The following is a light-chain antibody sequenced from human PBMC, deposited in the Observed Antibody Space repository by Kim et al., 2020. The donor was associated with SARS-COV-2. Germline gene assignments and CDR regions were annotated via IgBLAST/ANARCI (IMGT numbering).Light chain of an antibody. Sequence: EIVLTQSPGILSLSPGERATLSCRASQSVSNNYLAWYQQKPGQAPRLLIYGASSRAAGIPDRFSGSGSGTDFTLTLSRLEPEDFAMYYCQQYGTSPPWTFGQGTKVEIK. CDR3: QQYGTSPPWT. V-gene: IGKV3-20*01. CDR1: QSVSNNY. CDR2: GAS. J-gene: IGKJ1*01.